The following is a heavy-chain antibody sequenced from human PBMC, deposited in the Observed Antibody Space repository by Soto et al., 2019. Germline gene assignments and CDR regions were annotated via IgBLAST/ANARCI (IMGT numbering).Heavy chain of an antibody. CDR1: GYSFTSYW. J-gene: IGHJ6*02. CDR3: ARFLIEQLARSYYYYGMDV. CDR2: IYPGDSDT. D-gene: IGHD6-6*01. V-gene: IGHV5-51*01. Sequence: GESLKISCKGSGYSFTSYWIGWVRQMPGKGLEWMGIIYPGDSDTRYSPSFQGQVTISADKSISTAYLQWSSLKASDTAMYYCARFLIEQLARSYYYYGMDVWGQGTTVTVSS.